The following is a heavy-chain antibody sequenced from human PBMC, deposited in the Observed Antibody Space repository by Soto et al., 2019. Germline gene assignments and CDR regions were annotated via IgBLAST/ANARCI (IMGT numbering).Heavy chain of an antibody. CDR3: ARGKPSGYRVGPRNFVYYGLVV. CDR1: SASLGDQY. Sequence: SETLSLTCAVYSASLGDQYWAWIRQSPDKXLEWIGEVHPSGSTDYNPSLKSRLTLSLDTSKNQFSLKVASVTAADTAVYFCARGKPSGYRVGPRNFVYYGLVVWGPGTTVNVSS. CDR2: VHPSGST. J-gene: IGHJ6*02. V-gene: IGHV4-34*01. D-gene: IGHD5-18*01.